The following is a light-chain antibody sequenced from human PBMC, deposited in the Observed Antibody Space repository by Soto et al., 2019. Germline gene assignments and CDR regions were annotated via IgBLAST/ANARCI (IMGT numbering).Light chain of an antibody. J-gene: IGKJ1*01. CDR1: QSVSSSY. CDR3: QQYGSSPPWT. CDR2: GAS. V-gene: IGKV3-20*01. Sequence: EIVLTQSPGTLSLSPGERATLSCRASQSVSSSYLAWYQQKPGQAPRLLMYGASSRATGIPDRFSGSGSGTDFTLTISRLEPEDFAVYYCQQYGSSPPWTFGQGTKVDI.